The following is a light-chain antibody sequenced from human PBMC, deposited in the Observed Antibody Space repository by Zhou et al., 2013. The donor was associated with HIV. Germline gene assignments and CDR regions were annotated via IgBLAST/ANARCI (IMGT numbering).Light chain of an antibody. V-gene: IGKV3-20*01. CDR1: QSFRTY. J-gene: IGKJ1*01. Sequence: EILMTQSPATLSVSPGERATLSCRASQSFRTYLAWYQQKPGQAPRLLIFGTSSRATGIPDRFGGSGSGTDFTLTISGLEPEDFALYYCQQYGSSLPTFGQGTKVEIK. CDR3: QQYGSSLPT. CDR2: GTS.